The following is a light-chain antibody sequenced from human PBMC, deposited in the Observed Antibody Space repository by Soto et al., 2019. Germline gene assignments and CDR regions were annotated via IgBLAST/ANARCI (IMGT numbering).Light chain of an antibody. V-gene: IGKV1D-16*01. J-gene: IGKJ5*01. CDR1: QSISTW. Sequence: DIQMTPSPSSLSASVGDRVTITCRAIQSISTWLAWYQQKPGKAPKSLIYATSNLQSGVPSRFSGSGFGTEFTLTISSLQPEDFATYYCQQYNTYPITFGQGTRLEIK. CDR2: ATS. CDR3: QQYNTYPIT.